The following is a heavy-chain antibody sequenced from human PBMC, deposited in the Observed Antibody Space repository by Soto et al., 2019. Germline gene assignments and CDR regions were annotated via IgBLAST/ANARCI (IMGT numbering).Heavy chain of an antibody. CDR2: ITPFNGNT. V-gene: IGHV1-45*02. J-gene: IGHJ4*02. CDR3: ASGRYDASGYFDY. Sequence: SVKVSCKGSGNTFTYVYLHWVRQAPGQALEWMGWITPFNGNTKYAQKFQDRVTFTGDTSLSTAYMELSSLRSDDTAMFYCASGRYDASGYFDYWGQGTLVTVSS. D-gene: IGHD3-22*01. CDR1: GNTFTYVY.